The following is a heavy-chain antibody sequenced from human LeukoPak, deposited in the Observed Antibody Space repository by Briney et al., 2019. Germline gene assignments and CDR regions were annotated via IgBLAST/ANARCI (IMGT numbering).Heavy chain of an antibody. CDR3: AKFKGHYYYDSSGYCDN. V-gene: IGHV3-23*01. D-gene: IGHD3-22*01. J-gene: IGHJ4*02. Sequence: GGSLRLSCAASGFTFRNNAMGWVRQAPGKGLEWVSVISAADGDNTYYADSVKGRFSISRDNSNYTLHLQMNSLRAEDTAVFYCAKFKGHYYYDSSGYCDNWGQGTLVTVSS. CDR2: ISAADGDNT. CDR1: GFTFRNNA.